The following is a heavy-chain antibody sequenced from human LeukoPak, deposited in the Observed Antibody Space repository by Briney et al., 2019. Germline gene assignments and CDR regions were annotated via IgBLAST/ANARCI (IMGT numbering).Heavy chain of an antibody. CDR3: TGRDDFWSGSSDS. J-gene: IGHJ4*02. Sequence: GSLKLSCAASGITFSASAIHWVRQASGKGLEWVGRIRSKPNNYATAYAASVKGRFSISRDDSKNTAFLQMNSLKAEDTAMYYCTGRDDFWSGSSDSWGRGTLVTVSS. V-gene: IGHV3-73*01. D-gene: IGHD3-3*01. CDR1: GITFSASA. CDR2: IRSKPNNYAT.